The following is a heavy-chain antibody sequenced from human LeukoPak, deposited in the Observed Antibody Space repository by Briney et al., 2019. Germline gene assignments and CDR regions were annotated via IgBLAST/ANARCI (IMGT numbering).Heavy chain of an antibody. Sequence: GASVKVSCKASGGTFSSYANSWVRQAPGQGLEWMGRIIPILGIANYAQKFQGRVTITADKSTSTAYMELSSLRSEDTAVYYCARENTRGRYFDYWGQGTLVTVSS. CDR3: ARENTRGRYFDY. D-gene: IGHD1-14*01. CDR2: IIPILGIA. CDR1: GGTFSSYA. J-gene: IGHJ4*02. V-gene: IGHV1-69*04.